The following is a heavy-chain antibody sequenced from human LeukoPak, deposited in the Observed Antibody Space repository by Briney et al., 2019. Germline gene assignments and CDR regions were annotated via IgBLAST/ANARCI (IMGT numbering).Heavy chain of an antibody. CDR1: GYTFTSYG. CDR3: ARAPRAGITISFRWFDP. Sequence: ASVKVSCKASGYTFTSYGISWVRQAPGQGLEWMGWISAYNGNTNYAQKLQGRVTMTTDTSTSTAYMELRSLRSDDTAVYYCARAPRAGITISFRWFDPWGQGTLDTVSS. CDR2: ISAYNGNT. J-gene: IGHJ5*02. D-gene: IGHD3-9*01. V-gene: IGHV1-18*01.